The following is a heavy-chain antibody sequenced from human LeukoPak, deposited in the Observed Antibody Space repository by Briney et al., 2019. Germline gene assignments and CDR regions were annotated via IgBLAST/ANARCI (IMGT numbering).Heavy chain of an antibody. CDR1: GGSISSGGYY. Sequence: SETLSLTCTVSGGSISSGGYYWSWIRQHPGKGLEWIGYIYYSGSTYYNPSLKSRVTISVDASKNQFSLKLSSVTAADTAVYYCARGMSTVTRPNSNWFDPWGREPWSPSPQ. CDR2: IYYSGST. D-gene: IGHD4-17*01. V-gene: IGHV4-31*03. CDR3: ARGMSTVTRPNSNWFDP. J-gene: IGHJ5*02.